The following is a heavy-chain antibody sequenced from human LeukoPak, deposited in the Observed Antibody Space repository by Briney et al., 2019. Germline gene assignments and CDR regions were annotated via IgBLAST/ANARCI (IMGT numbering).Heavy chain of an antibody. CDR2: IIRRAYGGAA. V-gene: IGHV3-49*04. Sequence: QSGGSLRLSCTTSGFAFDDFAMSWVRQAAGKGLEWVGFIIRRAYGGAAEYAASVKGRFIISRDDSKGIAYLQMNSLKTEDTAVYYCSRNGLVDFDYWGQGSRVIVSP. J-gene: IGHJ4*02. CDR3: SRNGLVDFDY. CDR1: GFAFDDFA.